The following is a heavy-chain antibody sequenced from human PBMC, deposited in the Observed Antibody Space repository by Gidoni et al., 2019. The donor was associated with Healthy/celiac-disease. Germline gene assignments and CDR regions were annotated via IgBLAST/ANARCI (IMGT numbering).Heavy chain of an antibody. Sequence: QVQLQESGPGLVTPSETLSLTCTVSGSAVRSYDWSWIRQPPGTGLEWIGYIDYSGSTNSNPSLKSRVTISVDTAKNQFSLKLSSVTSADTAVYYCARVDSSSSFLIPRTAGYFDYWGQGTLVTVSS. CDR3: ARVDSSSSFLIPRTAGYFDY. D-gene: IGHD6-6*01. J-gene: IGHJ4*02. CDR1: GSAVRSYD. CDR2: IDYSGST. V-gene: IGHV4-59*02.